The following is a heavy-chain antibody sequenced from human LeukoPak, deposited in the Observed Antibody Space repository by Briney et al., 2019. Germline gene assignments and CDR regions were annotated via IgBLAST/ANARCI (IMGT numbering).Heavy chain of an antibody. CDR1: GGTFSSYA. D-gene: IGHD3-10*01. Sequence: WASVKVSCTASGGTFSSYAISWVRQAPGQGLEWMGGIFPIFGTANYAQKFQGRVTITADKSTSTAYMELSSLRSEDTAVYYCARGVGYGSGSLGYWGQGTLVTVSS. V-gene: IGHV1-69*06. J-gene: IGHJ4*02. CDR3: ARGVGYGSGSLGY. CDR2: IFPIFGTA.